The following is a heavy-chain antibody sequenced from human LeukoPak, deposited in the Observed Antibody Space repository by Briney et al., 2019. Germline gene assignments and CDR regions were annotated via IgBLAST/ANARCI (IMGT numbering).Heavy chain of an antibody. Sequence: GGSLRLSCVACGFTLSNYWMSWVRQTPGKGPEWVANIRPDGKEIYYVDSVKGRFTISRDNARNSLYLQMHSLRAEDTAVYYCARDKIVGPTKFDYWGQGTLVTVSS. CDR2: IRPDGKEI. CDR1: GFTLSNYW. V-gene: IGHV3-7*01. CDR3: ARDKIVGPTKFDY. D-gene: IGHD1-26*01. J-gene: IGHJ4*02.